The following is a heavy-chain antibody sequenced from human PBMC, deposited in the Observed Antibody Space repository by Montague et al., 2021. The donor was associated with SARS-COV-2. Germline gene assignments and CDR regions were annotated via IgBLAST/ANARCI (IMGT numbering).Heavy chain of an antibody. Sequence: SETLSLTYAVYGGSLSGYYWSWIRQPPGKGLEWIGEINHSGSTNYNPSLKSRVTISLDTSKNQFSLKLSSVTAADTAVYYCVRGRRRYNWRDETSYYYGMDVWGQGTTVTVSS. CDR2: INHSGST. V-gene: IGHV4-34*01. J-gene: IGHJ6*02. CDR1: GGSLSGYY. CDR3: VRGRRRYNWRDETSYYYGMDV. D-gene: IGHD1-20*01.